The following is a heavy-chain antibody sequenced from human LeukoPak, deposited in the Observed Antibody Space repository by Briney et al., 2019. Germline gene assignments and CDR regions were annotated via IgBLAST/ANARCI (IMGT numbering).Heavy chain of an antibody. J-gene: IGHJ4*02. CDR1: GGSFSGYY. Sequence: SETLSLTCAVYGGSFSGYYWSWIRQPPGKGLEWIGEINHSGSTNYNPSLKSRVTISVDTSKNQFSLKPSSVTAADTAVYYCARMSRYWGQGTLVTVSS. CDR2: INHSGST. V-gene: IGHV4-34*01. CDR3: ARMSRY.